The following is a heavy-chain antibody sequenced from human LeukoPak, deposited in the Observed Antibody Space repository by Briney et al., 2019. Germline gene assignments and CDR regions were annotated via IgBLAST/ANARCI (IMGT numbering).Heavy chain of an antibody. V-gene: IGHV3-11*04. D-gene: IGHD3-3*01. J-gene: IGHJ4*02. CDR2: ISSRGGTI. CDR1: GFTFSDYN. CDR3: ARDGIRSFGLITKHDY. Sequence: GGSLRLSCAASGFTFSDYNMHWIRQAPGKGLEWISYISSRGGTIFYADSVEGRFTISRDNAENSLFLQLNSLRPEDTAVYYCARDGIRSFGLITKHDYWGQGTLVTVSS.